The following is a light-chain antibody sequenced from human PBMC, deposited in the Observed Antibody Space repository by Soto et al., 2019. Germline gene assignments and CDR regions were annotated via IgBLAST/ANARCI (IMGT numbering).Light chain of an antibody. Sequence: QSALTQPASVSGSPGQSITISCTGTSSDVGSYNLVSWYQQHPGKVPQLMIYEGSKRPSGVSNRFSGSKSGNTASLTISGLQAEDEADYYCCSYARGSTYVFGTGTSSPS. V-gene: IGLV2-23*01. CDR1: SSDVGSYNL. J-gene: IGLJ1*01. CDR2: EGS. CDR3: CSYARGSTYV.